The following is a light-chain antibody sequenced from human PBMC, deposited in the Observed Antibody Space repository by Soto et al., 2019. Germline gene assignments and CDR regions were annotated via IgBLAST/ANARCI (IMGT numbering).Light chain of an antibody. CDR2: EVS. Sequence: QSVLTQPASVSGSPGQSITLSCTETSSDVGGYNYVSWYQQHPGKAPKLMIYEVSNRPSGVSNRFSGSKSGNTASLTISGLQAEDEADYYCNSYASSGTLVFGTGTKLTVL. J-gene: IGLJ1*01. CDR1: SSDVGGYNY. V-gene: IGLV2-14*01. CDR3: NSYASSGTLV.